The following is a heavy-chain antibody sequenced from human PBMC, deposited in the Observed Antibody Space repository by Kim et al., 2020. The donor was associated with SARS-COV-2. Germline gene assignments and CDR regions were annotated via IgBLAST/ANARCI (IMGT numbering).Heavy chain of an antibody. V-gene: IGHV5-51*01. CDR2: IYPGDSDT. D-gene: IGHD1-26*01. Sequence: GESLKISCKGSGYSFTSYWIGWVRQMPGKGLEWMGIIYPGDSDTRYSPSFQGQVTISADKSISTAYLQWSSLKASDTAMYYCARRGSGSLTPQYYFDYWGQGTLVTVSS. CDR3: ARRGSGSLTPQYYFDY. J-gene: IGHJ4*02. CDR1: GYSFTSYW.